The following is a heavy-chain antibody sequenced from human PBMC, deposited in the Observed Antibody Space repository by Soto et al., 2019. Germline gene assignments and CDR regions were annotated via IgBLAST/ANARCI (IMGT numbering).Heavy chain of an antibody. CDR1: GFTFSAYT. CDR2: ISYDGTNN. J-gene: IGHJ4*02. CDR3: ARRTTVEFDY. Sequence: QVQLVESGGGVVQPGTSLRLSCAASGFTFSAYTMHWIRQPPGRALEWVAVISYDGTNNYYADSVKGRFTISRDNSKNPLYLQMNSLSADDTAVYYCARRTTVEFDYWGQGTLVTVSS. D-gene: IGHD4-4*01. V-gene: IGHV3-30-3*01.